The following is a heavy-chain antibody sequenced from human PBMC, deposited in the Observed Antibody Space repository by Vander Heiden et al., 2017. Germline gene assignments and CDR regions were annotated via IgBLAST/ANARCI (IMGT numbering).Heavy chain of an antibody. CDR2: ISYDGSNK. CDR3: ANQEATGDYYYYYGMDV. D-gene: IGHD1-1*01. J-gene: IGHJ6*02. CDR1: GFTFSSYG. V-gene: IGHV3-30*18. Sequence: QVQLVESGGGTDQPGRSLRLSCAASGFTFSSYGMHWVRQAPGKGLEWVAVISYDGSNKYYAHSVKGRFTISRDNSKNTLYLQMNSLRAEDTAVYYCANQEATGDYYYYYGMDVWGQGTTVTVSS.